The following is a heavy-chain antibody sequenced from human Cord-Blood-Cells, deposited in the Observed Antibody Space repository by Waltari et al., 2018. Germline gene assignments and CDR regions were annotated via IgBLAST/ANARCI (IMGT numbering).Heavy chain of an antibody. V-gene: IGHV1-69*09. D-gene: IGHD6-13*01. CDR2: INPTLGRA. CDR1: GGTFSSYA. J-gene: IGHJ6*03. CDR3: ARTLPYSSSWYYYYYMDV. Sequence: QVQLVQSGAEVKKPGSSVKVSCKASGGTFSSYAVSWVRPDPGQGLEWKGSINPTLGRANNARKVPGRLTITGDKYTSTAYMGLTSLRAEDTAVYYCARTLPYSSSWYYYYYMDVWGKETTVTVAS.